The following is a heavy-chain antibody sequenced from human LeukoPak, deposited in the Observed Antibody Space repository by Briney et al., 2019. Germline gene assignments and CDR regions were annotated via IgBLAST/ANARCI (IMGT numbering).Heavy chain of an antibody. CDR2: INPNSGGT. V-gene: IGHV1-2*02. CDR1: GYTFTGYY. J-gene: IGHJ4*02. Sequence: ASVKVSCKASGYTFTGYYMHWVRQAPRQGLEWMGWINPNSGGTNYAQKFQGRVTMTRDTSISTAYMELSRLRSDDTAVYYCARTLWFGELSLCYWGQGTLVTVSS. D-gene: IGHD3-10*01. CDR3: ARTLWFGELSLCY.